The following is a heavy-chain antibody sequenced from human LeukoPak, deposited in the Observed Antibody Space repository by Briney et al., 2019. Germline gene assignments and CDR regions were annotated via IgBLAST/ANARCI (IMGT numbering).Heavy chain of an antibody. V-gene: IGHV1-2*02. CDR1: GYTLTDYY. Sequence: ASVKVSCKASGYTLTDYYVXXXXXAPGXGLEWMGWFNPNSGGXXXAXXFQGXXXXXXXTSISTAYMELSRLTSDDTGVYYCARGYAYFDYWGQGTLVTVSS. CDR2: FNPNSGGX. D-gene: IGHD2-2*01. J-gene: IGHJ4*02. CDR3: ARGYAYFDY.